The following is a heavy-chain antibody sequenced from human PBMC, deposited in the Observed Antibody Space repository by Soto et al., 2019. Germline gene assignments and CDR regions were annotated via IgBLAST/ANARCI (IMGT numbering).Heavy chain of an antibody. J-gene: IGHJ4*02. CDR3: ARSIVVVTALDY. V-gene: IGHV1-3*01. Sequence: QVQLVQSGAEVKKPGASVKVSCKASGYTFTSYAMHWVRQAPGQRLEWMGWINAGNGNTKYSQKFQGRVPITRDTSASRAYMELSSLRSEATAVYYCARSIVVVTALDYWGQGTLVTVSS. CDR1: GYTFTSYA. D-gene: IGHD2-21*02. CDR2: INAGNGNT.